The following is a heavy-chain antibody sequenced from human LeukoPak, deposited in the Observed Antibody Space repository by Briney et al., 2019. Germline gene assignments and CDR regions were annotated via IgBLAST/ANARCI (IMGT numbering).Heavy chain of an antibody. D-gene: IGHD5-24*01. CDR2: ISYDGSNK. CDR3: ATRRRDGYNDSGLDY. Sequence: PGRSLRLSCAASGFTFSSYGMHWVRQAPGKGLEWVAVISYDGSNKYYADSVKGRFTISRDNSKNTLYLQMNSLRAEDTAVYYCATRRRDGYNDSGLDYWGQGTLVTVSS. CDR1: GFTFSSYG. V-gene: IGHV3-30*03. J-gene: IGHJ4*02.